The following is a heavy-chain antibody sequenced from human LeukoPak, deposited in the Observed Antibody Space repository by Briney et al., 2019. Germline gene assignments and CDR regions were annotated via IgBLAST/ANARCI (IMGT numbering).Heavy chain of an antibody. CDR2: INPNSGDT. CDR1: GYTITGYY. J-gene: IGHJ4*02. CDR3: ARDRHWNQGNFDY. D-gene: IGHD1-1*01. Sequence: ADSVKVSCKASGYTITGYYIHWVRQAPGQGLEWMGWINPNSGDTNYAQKFQGRVTMTRDTSINTAFMELSRLRSDDTAVYYCARDRHWNQGNFDYWGQGTLVTVSS. V-gene: IGHV1-2*02.